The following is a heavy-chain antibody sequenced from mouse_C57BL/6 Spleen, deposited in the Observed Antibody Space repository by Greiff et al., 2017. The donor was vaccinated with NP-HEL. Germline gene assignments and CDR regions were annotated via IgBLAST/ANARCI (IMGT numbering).Heavy chain of an antibody. Sequence: EVMLVESGGDLVKPGGSLKLSCAASGFTFSSYGMSWVRQTPDKRLEWVATISSGGSYTYYPDSVKGRFTISRDNAKNTLYLQMSSRKSEDTAMDYCARRGTVGAWDYWGQGTTLTVAS. CDR3: ARRGTVGAWDY. J-gene: IGHJ2*01. CDR2: ISSGGSYT. D-gene: IGHD1-1*01. CDR1: GFTFSSYG. V-gene: IGHV5-6*02.